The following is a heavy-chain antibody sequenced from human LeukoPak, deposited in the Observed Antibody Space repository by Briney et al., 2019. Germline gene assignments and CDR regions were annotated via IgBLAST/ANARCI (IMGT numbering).Heavy chain of an antibody. Sequence: SETLSLTCTVSGGSISSSHYYWCWIRQPPGKGLEWIGTIYYSGTTYYNPSLESRVTMSEDTSKNQFSLTLRSVTATDTAVYYCARQISDYYYYHIDVWGKGTTVTVSS. CDR1: GGSISSSHYY. CDR2: IYYSGTT. CDR3: ARQISDYYYYHIDV. J-gene: IGHJ6*04. V-gene: IGHV4-39*01. D-gene: IGHD3-3*01.